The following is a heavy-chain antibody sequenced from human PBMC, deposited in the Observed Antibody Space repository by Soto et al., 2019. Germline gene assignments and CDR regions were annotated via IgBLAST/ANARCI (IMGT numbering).Heavy chain of an antibody. D-gene: IGHD3-22*01. Sequence: GGSLRLSCAASGFTFSSYGMHWVRQAPGKGLEWVAVISYDGSNKYYADSVKGRFTISRDNSKNTLYLQMNSLRAEDTAVYYCARDKSEVAYYYDSSGLNYWGQGTLVTVSS. CDR2: ISYDGSNK. V-gene: IGHV3-30*03. CDR1: GFTFSSYG. CDR3: ARDKSEVAYYYDSSGLNY. J-gene: IGHJ4*02.